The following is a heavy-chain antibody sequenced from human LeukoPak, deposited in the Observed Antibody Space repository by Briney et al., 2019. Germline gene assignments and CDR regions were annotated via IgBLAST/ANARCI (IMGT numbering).Heavy chain of an antibody. J-gene: IGHJ4*02. CDR3: ARDKIVGATHFDY. CDR1: GFTFSSYW. V-gene: IGHV3-7*01. CDR2: IKQDGSEK. D-gene: IGHD1-26*01. Sequence: GGSLRLSCAASGFTFSSYWMSWVRQAPGKGVEGVANIKQDGSEKYYVDSVKGRFTISRDNAKNSLYLQMNSLRAEDTAVYYCARDKIVGATHFDYWGQGTLVTVSS.